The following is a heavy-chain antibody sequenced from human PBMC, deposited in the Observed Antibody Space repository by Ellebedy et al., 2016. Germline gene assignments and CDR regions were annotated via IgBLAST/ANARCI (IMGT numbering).Heavy chain of an antibody. CDR1: GGSISSYY. J-gene: IGHJ4*02. CDR2: IYYSGST. V-gene: IGHV4-59*01. CDR3: AGDGYNYYFDY. Sequence: SETLSLTXTVSGGSISSYYWSWIRQPPGKGLEWIGYIYYSGSTNYNPSLKSRVTISVDTSKNQFSLKLSSVTAADTAVYYCAGDGYNYYFDYWGQGTLVTVSS. D-gene: IGHD5-24*01.